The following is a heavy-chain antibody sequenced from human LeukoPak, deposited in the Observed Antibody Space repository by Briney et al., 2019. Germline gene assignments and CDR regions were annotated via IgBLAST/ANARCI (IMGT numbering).Heavy chain of an antibody. V-gene: IGHV1-18*01. D-gene: IGHD3-22*01. Sequence: ASVKVSCKAAGYTFNYYAITWVRQAPGQGLERMGWISAYNGDIKYTQKLLGRVTMTTDTSTSTAYMELRSLTSDDTAVYYCAREPYSSGFSYYLDYWGQGTLVTVSS. CDR1: GYTFNYYA. CDR2: ISAYNGDI. J-gene: IGHJ4*02. CDR3: AREPYSSGFSYYLDY.